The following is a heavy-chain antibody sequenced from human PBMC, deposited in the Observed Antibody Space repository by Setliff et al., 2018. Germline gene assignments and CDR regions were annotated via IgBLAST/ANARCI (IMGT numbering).Heavy chain of an antibody. J-gene: IGHJ4*02. CDR1: GYTFTTYA. V-gene: IGHV7-4-1*02. CDR3: ARGYCSGGSCADFDY. D-gene: IGHD2-15*01. CDR2: INTNTGNP. Sequence: ASVKVSCKASGYTFTTYAMSWMRQAPGQGLEWMGWINTNTGNPSYAQGFTGRFVFSLDTSVTTAYLQISSLKAEDTAVYYCARGYCSGGSCADFDYWGQGTLVTVSS.